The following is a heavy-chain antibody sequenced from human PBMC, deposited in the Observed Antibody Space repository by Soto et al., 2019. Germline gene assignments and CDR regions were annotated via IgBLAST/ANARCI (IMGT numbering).Heavy chain of an antibody. CDR2: INAGNGNT. V-gene: IGHV1-3*01. CDR1: GYTFTSYA. CDR3: ARDRSSSGWPVLNV. Sequence: ASVKVSCKASGYTFTSYAMHWVRQAPGQRLEWMGWINAGNGNTKYSQKFQGRVTITRDTSASTAYMELSSLRSEDTAVYYCARDRSSSGWPVLNVWGQGTTVTVSS. J-gene: IGHJ6*02. D-gene: IGHD6-19*01.